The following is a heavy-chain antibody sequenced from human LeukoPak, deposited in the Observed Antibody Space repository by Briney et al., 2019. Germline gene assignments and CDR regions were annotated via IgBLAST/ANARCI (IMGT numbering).Heavy chain of an antibody. CDR2: IIPIFGTA. D-gene: IGHD2-15*01. J-gene: IGHJ5*02. CDR3: ARVISYCSGGSCYQSGGNWFDP. V-gene: IGHV1-69*05. Sequence: SVKVSCKASGGTFSSYAISWVRQAPGQGLEWMEGIIPIFGTANYAQKFQGRVTITTDESTSTAYMELSSLRSEDTAVYYCARVISYCSGGSCYQSGGNWFDPWGQGTLVTVSS. CDR1: GGTFSSYA.